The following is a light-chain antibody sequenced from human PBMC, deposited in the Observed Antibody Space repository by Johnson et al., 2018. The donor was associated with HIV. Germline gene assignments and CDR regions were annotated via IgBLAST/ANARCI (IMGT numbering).Light chain of an antibody. CDR1: SSNIGNNY. J-gene: IGLJ1*01. Sequence: HSVLTQPPSVSAAPGQKVTISCSGSSSNIGNNYVSWYQQLPGTAPKLLIYDNNKRPSGIPDRFSGSKSGTSATLVITGLQAGDEADYYCGTWDGTLSGVFGTGNQVTVL. CDR2: DNN. V-gene: IGLV1-51*01. CDR3: GTWDGTLSGV.